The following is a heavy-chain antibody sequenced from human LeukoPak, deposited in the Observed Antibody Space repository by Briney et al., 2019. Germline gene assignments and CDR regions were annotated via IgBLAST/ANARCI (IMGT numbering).Heavy chain of an antibody. CDR1: GGSVTSYY. J-gene: IGHJ6*03. CDR2: TSTSGST. Sequence: SETLSLTCTVSGGSVTSYYWSWIRQSAGKGLEWIGRTSTSGSTNYNPSLKRRVTMSVDTSKNQFFLKLTSVTAADTAVYYCARDSSGWLDYYYYMDVWGKGTTVTVSS. V-gene: IGHV4-4*07. CDR3: ARDSSGWLDYYYYMDV. D-gene: IGHD6-19*01.